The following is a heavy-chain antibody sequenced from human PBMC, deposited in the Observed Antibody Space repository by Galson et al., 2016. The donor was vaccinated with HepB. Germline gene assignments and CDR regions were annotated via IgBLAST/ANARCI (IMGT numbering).Heavy chain of an antibody. CDR2: ISGSGDTT. D-gene: IGHD6-13*01. CDR3: AKWSDAAATY. CDR1: GFTFTSAW. V-gene: IGHV3-23*01. Sequence: SLRLSCAASGFTFTSAWMSWVRQAPGKRLEWVSAISGSGDTTYYADSVKGRFSISRDNSKNTLYLQMSSLTAEDTAVYYCAKWSDAAATYWGQGALVTVSS. J-gene: IGHJ4*02.